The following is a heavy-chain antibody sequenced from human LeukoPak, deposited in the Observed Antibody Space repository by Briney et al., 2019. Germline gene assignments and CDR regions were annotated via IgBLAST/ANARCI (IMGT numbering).Heavy chain of an antibody. V-gene: IGHV3-21*01. CDR3: ARDFFMTPDY. Sequence: KPGGSLRLSCAASGFTFSTYSMNWVRQAPGKGLEWVSSISSSSSYIYYADSVKGRFTISRDNAKNSLYLRMNSLRAEDTAVYYCARDFFMTPDYWGQGTLVTVSS. J-gene: IGHJ4*02. CDR1: GFTFSTYS. CDR2: ISSSSSYI. D-gene: IGHD3-16*01.